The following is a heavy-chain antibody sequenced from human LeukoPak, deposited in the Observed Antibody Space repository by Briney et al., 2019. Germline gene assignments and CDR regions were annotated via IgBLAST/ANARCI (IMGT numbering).Heavy chain of an antibody. J-gene: IGHJ3*02. CDR3: AKDSAGAFDI. CDR2: TNRRGDIT. V-gene: IGHV3-20*04. CDR1: GYTFGDHG. Sequence: GGSLRLSCAASGYTFGDHGMSWVRQVPGKGLEWVSGTNRRGDITGYADFVKGRFTISRDNAKNSLYLQMNSLRAEDTALYYCAKDSAGAFDIWGQGTMVTVSS.